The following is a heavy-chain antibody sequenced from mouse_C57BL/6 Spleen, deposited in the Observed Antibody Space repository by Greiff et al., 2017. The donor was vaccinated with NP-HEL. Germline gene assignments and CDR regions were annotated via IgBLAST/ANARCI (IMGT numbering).Heavy chain of an antibody. CDR2: ISDGGSYT. Sequence: EVQVVESGGGLVKPGGSLKLSCAASGFTFSSYAMSWVRQTPEKRLEWVATISDGGSYTYYPDNVKGRFTISRDNAKNNLYLQMSHLKSEDTAMYYCATPYYGSSYVNFDVWGTGTTVTVSS. J-gene: IGHJ1*03. CDR3: ATPYYGSSYVNFDV. CDR1: GFTFSSYA. D-gene: IGHD1-1*01. V-gene: IGHV5-4*01.